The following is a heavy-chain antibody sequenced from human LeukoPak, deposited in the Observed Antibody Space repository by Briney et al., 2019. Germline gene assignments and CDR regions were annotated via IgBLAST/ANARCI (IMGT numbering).Heavy chain of an antibody. CDR2: IYSGGFT. V-gene: IGHV3-66*01. D-gene: IGHD5-24*01. CDR1: GFNITSNY. J-gene: IGHJ4*02. CDR3: AREGMGYFDS. Sequence: GGSLRLSCAASGFNITSNYMNWVRQAPGKGLEWVAIIYSGGFTNYRDSVKGRFTIYRDNSKNTVYLQMNSLRVEDTAVYYCAREGMGYFDSWGQGTLVTVSS.